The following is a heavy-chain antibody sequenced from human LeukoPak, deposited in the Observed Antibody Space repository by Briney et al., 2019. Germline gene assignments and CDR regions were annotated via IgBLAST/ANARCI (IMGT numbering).Heavy chain of an antibody. Sequence: QPGRSLRLSYAASGFTFSTYAMHWVRQGPGKGLEWVAVISYDGSNKYYADSVKGRFTISRDNSKNTLYLQMSSLSAEDTAVYYCARTTTPHYYGSGSYALGYWGQGTLVTVPS. CDR2: ISYDGSNK. CDR3: ARTTTPHYYGSGSYALGY. D-gene: IGHD3-10*01. V-gene: IGHV3-30-3*01. J-gene: IGHJ4*02. CDR1: GFTFSTYA.